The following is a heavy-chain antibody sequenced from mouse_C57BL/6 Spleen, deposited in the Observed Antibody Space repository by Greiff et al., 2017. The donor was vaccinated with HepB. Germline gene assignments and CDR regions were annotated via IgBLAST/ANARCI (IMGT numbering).Heavy chain of an antibody. CDR2: IYPGDGDT. D-gene: IGHD6-1*01. V-gene: IGHV1-80*01. J-gene: IGHJ4*01. Sequence: VQLKESGAELVKPGASVKISCKASGYAFRSYWMNWVKQRPGKGLEWIGQIYPGDGDTNYNGKFKGKATLTADKSSSTAYMQLSSLTSEDSAVYFCARGHAYYAMDYWGQGTSVTVSS. CDR3: ARGHAYYAMDY. CDR1: GYAFRSYW.